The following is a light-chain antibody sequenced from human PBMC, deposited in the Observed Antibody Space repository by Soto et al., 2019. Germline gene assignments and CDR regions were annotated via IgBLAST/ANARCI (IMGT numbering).Light chain of an antibody. CDR2: EDN. V-gene: IGLV6-57*02. CDR1: SGNIASNY. J-gene: IGLJ3*02. Sequence: NFMLTQPHSVSESPGKTVTISCTGSSGNIASNYVYWYQQRPGSAPTTVIYEDNQRPSGVPVRFSGSVDSSSNSASLTISGLKTEDEADYYCQSFDNNNFWVFGGGTKLTVL. CDR3: QSFDNNNFWV.